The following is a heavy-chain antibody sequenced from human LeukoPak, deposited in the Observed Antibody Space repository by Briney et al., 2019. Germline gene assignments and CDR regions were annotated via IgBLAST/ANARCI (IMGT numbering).Heavy chain of an antibody. J-gene: IGHJ4*02. CDR1: GYTFTSYA. Sequence: ASVKVSCKASGYTFTSYALNWVRQAPGHGLEWMGWINTNTGNPTYAQGFPGRFVFSLDTSVSTAYLQISSLKAEDTAVFYCAGDRPTYCYNAIDYWGQGTLVTVSS. CDR3: AGDRPTYCYNAIDY. CDR2: INTNTGNP. D-gene: IGHD2-21*01. V-gene: IGHV7-4-1*02.